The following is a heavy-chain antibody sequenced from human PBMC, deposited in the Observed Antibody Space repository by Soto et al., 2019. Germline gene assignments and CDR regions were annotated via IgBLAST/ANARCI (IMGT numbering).Heavy chain of an antibody. D-gene: IGHD5-18*01. CDR2: IYYSGST. CDR1: GGSVSSGSYY. J-gene: IGHJ6*02. V-gene: IGHV4-61*01. CDR3: ASANTATYYGMDV. Sequence: QVQLQESGPGLVKPSETLSLTCTVSGGSVSSGSYYWSWIRQPPGKGLEWIGYIYYSGSTNYNPSRKGRVTISVDTSKNQFSLKLSSVTAADTAVYYWASANTATYYGMDVWGQGTTVTVSS.